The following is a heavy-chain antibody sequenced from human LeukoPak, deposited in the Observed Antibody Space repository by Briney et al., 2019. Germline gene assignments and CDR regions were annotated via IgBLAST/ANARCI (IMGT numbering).Heavy chain of an antibody. CDR3: ARDKIVGPTALDY. Sequence: GGSLRLSCEASGFRFSYFWMSWVRQAPGKGLEWVANINEDGSQKYYVDSVKGRFTISRDNSRNSLYLLMNSLRAEDTSVYYCARDKIVGPTALDYWGRGTLVTVSS. D-gene: IGHD2-21*01. CDR2: INEDGSQK. CDR1: GFRFSYFW. J-gene: IGHJ4*02. V-gene: IGHV3-7*01.